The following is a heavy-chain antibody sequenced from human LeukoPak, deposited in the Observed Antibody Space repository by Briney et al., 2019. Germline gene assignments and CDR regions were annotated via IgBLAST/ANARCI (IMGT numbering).Heavy chain of an antibody. J-gene: IGHJ4*02. Sequence: GGSLRLSCAASGFTFSSYGMHWVRQAPGKGLEWVAFIRYDGSNKYYADSVKGRFTISRDNSKNTLYLQRNSLRAEDTAVYYCAKGGPESTEFDYWGQGTLVTVSS. CDR1: GFTFSSYG. CDR2: IRYDGSNK. CDR3: AKGGPESTEFDY. V-gene: IGHV3-30*02.